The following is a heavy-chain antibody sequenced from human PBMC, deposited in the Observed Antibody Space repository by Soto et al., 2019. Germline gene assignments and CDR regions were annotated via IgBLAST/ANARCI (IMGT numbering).Heavy chain of an antibody. V-gene: IGHV1-69*01. Sequence: QVQLVQSGAEVKKPGSSVKVSCKASGGTFSSYAISWVRQAPGHGLEWMGGLISIFGTANYAQKCQGRVTITAYESPSTAYMELSSLRSEDKAGYYCARYRRGGECFDYWGKGTLVTVSS. CDR1: GGTFSSYA. D-gene: IGHD3-16*01. CDR3: ARYRRGGECFDY. CDR2: LISIFGTA. J-gene: IGHJ4*02.